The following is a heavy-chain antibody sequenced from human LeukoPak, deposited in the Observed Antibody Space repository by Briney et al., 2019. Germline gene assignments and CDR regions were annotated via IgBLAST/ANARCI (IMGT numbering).Heavy chain of an antibody. CDR3: ARGDYYDSSGYYPFDY. CDR1: GFTVSSNY. V-gene: IGHV3-66*02. D-gene: IGHD3-22*01. Sequence: PGGSLRLSCAASGFTVSSNYMSWVRQAPGKGLEWVSVIYSGGSTYYADSVKGRFTTSRDNSKNTLYLQMNSLRAEDTAVYYCARGDYYDSSGYYPFDYWGQGTLVTVSS. J-gene: IGHJ4*02. CDR2: IYSGGST.